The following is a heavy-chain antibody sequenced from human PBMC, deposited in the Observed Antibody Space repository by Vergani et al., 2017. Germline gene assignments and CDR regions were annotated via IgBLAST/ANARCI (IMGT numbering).Heavy chain of an antibody. CDR2: IKQDGSEK. CDR1: GFTFSAYW. D-gene: IGHD3-3*01. Sequence: EVQLVESGGGLVQPGGSLRVSCAASGFTFSAYWMSWVRQSPGKGLEWVANIKQDGSEKYYADSVLGRFTISRDNAKNSLYLQMNSLRAEDTAVYYCARISGTIFGVVGFDYWGQGTLVTVSS. V-gene: IGHV3-7*01. CDR3: ARISGTIFGVVGFDY. J-gene: IGHJ4*02.